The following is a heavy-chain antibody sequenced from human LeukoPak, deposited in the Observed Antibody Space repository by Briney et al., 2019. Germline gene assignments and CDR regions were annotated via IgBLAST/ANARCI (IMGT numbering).Heavy chain of an antibody. CDR2: INPNSGGT. V-gene: IGHV1-2*02. J-gene: IGHJ6*02. CDR3: ETLPSKVTATAIYYYYGMDV. CDR1: GYTFTGYY. D-gene: IGHD2-21*02. Sequence: GASVKVSCKASGYTFTGYYMHWVRQAPGQGLEWMGWINPNSGGTNYAQKFQGRVTMTRGTSISTAYMELSRLRSDDTAVYYCETLPSKVTATAIYYYYGMDVWGQGTTVTVSS.